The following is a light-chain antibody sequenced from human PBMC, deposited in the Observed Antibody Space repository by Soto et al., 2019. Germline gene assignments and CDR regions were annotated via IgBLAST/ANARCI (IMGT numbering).Light chain of an antibody. CDR2: SAS. Sequence: EIVLTQSPGTLSLSPGERGTLSCRASQNLGTLYLAWFQQKSGQAPRLLIYSASRRATGIPDRFTSSGSGTDFTLTIHRVEPEDFAVYFCQQYAGSPRTLGQGTKVDIK. V-gene: IGKV3-20*01. CDR1: QNLGTLY. J-gene: IGKJ1*01. CDR3: QQYAGSPRT.